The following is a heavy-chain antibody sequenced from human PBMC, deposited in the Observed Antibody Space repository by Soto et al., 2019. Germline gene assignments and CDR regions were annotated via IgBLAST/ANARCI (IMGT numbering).Heavy chain of an antibody. CDR2: IHYSGST. Sequence: ASETLSLTCTVSGGSISSSSYYWGWTRQPPGKGLEWIGIIHYSGSTYYNPSLKSRVIISADTSKNQFSLKLTSVTAADTAVYYCARGYDILTGPPDYWGQGTLVTVSS. J-gene: IGHJ4*02. D-gene: IGHD3-9*01. V-gene: IGHV4-39*01. CDR1: GGSISSSSYY. CDR3: ARGYDILTGPPDY.